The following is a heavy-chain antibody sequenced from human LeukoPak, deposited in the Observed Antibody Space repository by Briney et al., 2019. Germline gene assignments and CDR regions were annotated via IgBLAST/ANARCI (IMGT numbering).Heavy chain of an antibody. V-gene: IGHV1-46*01. J-gene: IGHJ4*02. CDR2: INPSGGST. CDR3: ARDREGFDY. Sequence: ASVKVSCKASGYTFTSYYMHWVRQAPGQGLEWMGIINPSGGSTSYAQKFQGRVTVTRDTSTSTVHMELSGLRSEDTAVYYCARDREGFDYWGQGTLVTVSS. CDR1: GYTFTSYY.